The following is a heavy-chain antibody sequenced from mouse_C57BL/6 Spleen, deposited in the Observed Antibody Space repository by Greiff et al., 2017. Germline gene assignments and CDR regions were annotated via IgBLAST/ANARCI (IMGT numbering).Heavy chain of an antibody. Sequence: EVKVVESGGGLVKPGGSLKLSCAASGYTFSSYTMSWVRQTPEKRLEWVATISGGGGNTYYPDSVKGRFTISRDNAKNTLYLQMSSLRSEDAALYYCARQSGDGYYFDYWGQGTTLTVSS. CDR3: ARQSGDGYYFDY. CDR2: ISGGGGNT. D-gene: IGHD2-3*01. J-gene: IGHJ2*01. V-gene: IGHV5-9*01. CDR1: GYTFSSYT.